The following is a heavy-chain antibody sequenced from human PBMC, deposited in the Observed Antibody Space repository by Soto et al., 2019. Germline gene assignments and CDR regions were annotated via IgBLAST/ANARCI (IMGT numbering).Heavy chain of an antibody. V-gene: IGHV1-46*01. D-gene: IGHD4-17*01. CDR2: ISPSGDRT. CDR3: ARDGGNYGDDDH. J-gene: IGHJ4*02. Sequence: EASVKVSCKASGYTFTSYHIDWVRQAPGQGLEWMGKISPSGDRTWYAQKYRGRVTMTRDTSTSTDYMELSGLRFEDTAVYYCARDGGNYGDDDHWGQGTLVTVSS. CDR1: GYTFTSYH.